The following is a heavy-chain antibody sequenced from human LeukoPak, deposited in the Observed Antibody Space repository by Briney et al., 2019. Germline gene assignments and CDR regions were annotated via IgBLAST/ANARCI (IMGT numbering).Heavy chain of an antibody. CDR3: ARDVIGDCVPLFDY. CDR1: GFTFSSYA. CDR2: TSFDGSDN. V-gene: IGHV3-30*04. D-gene: IGHD2-21*02. Sequence: GRSLRLSCAASGFTFSSYAMHWVRQAPGKGLKWVAVTSFDGSDNYYADSVKGRFTISRDNAKNSLYLQMNSLRAEDTALYYCARDVIGDCVPLFDYWGQGTLVTVSS. J-gene: IGHJ4*02.